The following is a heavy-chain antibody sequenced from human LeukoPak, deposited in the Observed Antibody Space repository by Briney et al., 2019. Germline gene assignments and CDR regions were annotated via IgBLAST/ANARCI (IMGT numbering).Heavy chain of an antibody. V-gene: IGHV3-7*01. J-gene: IGHJ4*02. CDR3: ARSCTSASCYDY. CDR2: IKQDGSEK. CDR1: GFTFSTFA. Sequence: GGSLRLSCAASGFTFSTFAMVWVRQPPGKGLEWVANIKQDGSEKYYVDSVKGRFTISRDNTKKSLYLQMNSLRPEDTAVYYCARSCTSASCYDYWGQGTLVTVSS. D-gene: IGHD2-2*01.